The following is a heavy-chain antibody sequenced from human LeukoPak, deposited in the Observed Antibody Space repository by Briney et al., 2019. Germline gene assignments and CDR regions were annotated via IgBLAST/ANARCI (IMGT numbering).Heavy chain of an antibody. Sequence: SETLSLTCAVYGGSFSGYYWSWIRQPPGKGLEWIGYIYYSGSTNYNPSLKSRVTISVDTSKNQFSLKLSSVTAADTAVYYCATYPSSLRWGQGTLVTVS. J-gene: IGHJ4*02. CDR1: GGSFSGYY. D-gene: IGHD6-6*01. V-gene: IGHV4-59*01. CDR3: ATYPSSLR. CDR2: IYYSGST.